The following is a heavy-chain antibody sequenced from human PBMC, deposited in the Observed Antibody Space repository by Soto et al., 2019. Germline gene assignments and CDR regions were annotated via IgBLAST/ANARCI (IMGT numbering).Heavy chain of an antibody. CDR1: GGSISSYY. Sequence: SETLSLTCTVSGGSISSYYWSWIRQPPGKGLEWIGYIYYSGSTNYNPSLKSRVTISVDTSKNQFSLKLSSVTAADTAVYYCARAYHSSGWYVGSYYYYGMDVWGQGTTVTVSS. V-gene: IGHV4-59*01. CDR3: ARAYHSSGWYVGSYYYYGMDV. D-gene: IGHD6-19*01. J-gene: IGHJ6*02. CDR2: IYYSGST.